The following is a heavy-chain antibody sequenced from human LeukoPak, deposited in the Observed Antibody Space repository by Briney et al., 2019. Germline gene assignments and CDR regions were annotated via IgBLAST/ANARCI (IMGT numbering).Heavy chain of an antibody. J-gene: IGHJ6*03. V-gene: IGHV3-23*01. CDR2: ISGSGGST. Sequence: GGSLRLSCAASGFTFSSYGMSWVRQAPGKGLEWVSAISGSGGSTYYADSVKGRFTISRDNSKNTLYLQINSLSVEDTAVYYCARGHVYYYTSGSHSYTDVWGKGTTVTISS. CDR1: GFTFSSYG. CDR3: ARGHVYYYTSGSHSYTDV. D-gene: IGHD3-10*01.